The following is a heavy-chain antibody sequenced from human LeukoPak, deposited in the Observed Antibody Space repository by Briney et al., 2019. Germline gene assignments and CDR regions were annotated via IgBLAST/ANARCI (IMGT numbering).Heavy chain of an antibody. Sequence: GRSLRHSCAASGFTFSSYGMHWVRQAPGKGLEWVAVIWYDGSNKYYADSVKGRFTISRDNSKNTLYLQMNSLRAEDTAVYYCARGTIRDFDYWGQGTLVTVSS. CDR2: IWYDGSNK. D-gene: IGHD1-1*01. CDR3: ARGTIRDFDY. J-gene: IGHJ4*02. V-gene: IGHV3-33*01. CDR1: GFTFSSYG.